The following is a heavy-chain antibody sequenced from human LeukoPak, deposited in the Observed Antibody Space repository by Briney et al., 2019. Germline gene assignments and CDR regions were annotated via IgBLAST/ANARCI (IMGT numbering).Heavy chain of an antibody. CDR1: GYTFTGYY. D-gene: IGHD4-17*01. CDR3: ARDPLYGDYEVGELDAFDI. J-gene: IGHJ3*02. CDR2: INPNSGGT. Sequence: ASVKVSCKASGYTFTGYYMHWVRQAPGQGLEWMGWINPNSGGTNYAQKFQGRVTMTRDTSISTAYMELSRLRSDDTAVYYCARDPLYGDYEVGELDAFDIWGQGTMATVSS. V-gene: IGHV1-2*02.